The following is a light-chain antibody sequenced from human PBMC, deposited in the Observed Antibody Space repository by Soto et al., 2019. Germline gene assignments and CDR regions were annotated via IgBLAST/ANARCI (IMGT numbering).Light chain of an antibody. CDR3: QQSYTTPLT. CDR1: QTISNF. CDR2: AAS. V-gene: IGKV1-39*01. J-gene: IGKJ4*01. Sequence: DIQMTQSPSSLSASVGDRVTITCRAGQTISNFLNWYQQKPGKAPNLLIYAASTLQRGVPSRFSGSGSGTDFTTTISSVQPEDYAMYYCQQSYTTPLTFGGGTEVEI.